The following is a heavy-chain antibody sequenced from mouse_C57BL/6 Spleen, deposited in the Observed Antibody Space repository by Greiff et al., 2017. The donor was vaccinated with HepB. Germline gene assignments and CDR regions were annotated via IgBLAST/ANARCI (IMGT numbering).Heavy chain of an antibody. D-gene: IGHD5-5*01. V-gene: IGHV6-3*01. J-gene: IGHJ1*03. Sequence: EVKLVESGGGLVQPGGSMKLSCVASGFTFSNYWMNWVRQSPEKGLEWVAQIRLKSDNYATHYAESVKGRFTISRDDSKSSVYLQMNNLRAEDTGIYYCTGGTTDWYFDVWGTGTTVTVSS. CDR1: GFTFSNYW. CDR3: TGGTTDWYFDV. CDR2: IRLKSDNYAT.